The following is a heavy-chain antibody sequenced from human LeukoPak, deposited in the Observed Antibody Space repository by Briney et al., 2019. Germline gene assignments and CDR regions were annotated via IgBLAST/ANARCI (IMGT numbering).Heavy chain of an antibody. CDR1: GFTFSSYS. CDR2: ISSSGSYI. D-gene: IGHD4-17*01. J-gene: IGHJ4*02. V-gene: IGHV3-21*01. Sequence: PGGSLRLSCAASGFTFSSYSMNWVRQAPGKGLEWVSSISSSGSYIYYADSVKGRFTISRDNAKNSLYLQMNSLRAEDTAVYYCARSDYGDYIGINDYWGQGTLVTVSS. CDR3: ARSDYGDYIGINDY.